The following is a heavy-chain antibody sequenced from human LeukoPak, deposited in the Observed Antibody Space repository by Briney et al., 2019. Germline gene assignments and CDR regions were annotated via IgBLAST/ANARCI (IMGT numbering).Heavy chain of an antibody. CDR1: GFSFSNYW. J-gene: IGHJ6*03. CDR3: ARETTLGAVISDYYYMDV. Sequence: GGSLRLSCAASGFSFSNYWMSWVRQGPGKGLEWVANMNQDGSEKDYAGSVKGRFTISRDNAKNSLYLQMNSLRVEDTAVYYCARETTLGAVISDYYYMDVWGKGTTVTVSS. D-gene: IGHD2/OR15-2a*01. V-gene: IGHV3-7*01. CDR2: MNQDGSEK.